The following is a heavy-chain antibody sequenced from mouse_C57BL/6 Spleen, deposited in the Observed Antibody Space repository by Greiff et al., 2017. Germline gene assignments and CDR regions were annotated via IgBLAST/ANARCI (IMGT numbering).Heavy chain of an antibody. D-gene: IGHD1-1*01. V-gene: IGHV1-50*01. CDR2: IDPSDSYT. CDR3: ARSGTVGAMDY. CDR1: GYTFTSYW. J-gene: IGHJ4*01. Sequence: QVQLQQSGAELVKPGASVKLSCKASGYTFTSYWMQWVKQRPGQGLEWIGEIDPSDSYTNYNQKFKGKATLTVDTSSSTAYMQLSSLTSEDSAVYYCARSGTVGAMDYWGQGTSVTVSS.